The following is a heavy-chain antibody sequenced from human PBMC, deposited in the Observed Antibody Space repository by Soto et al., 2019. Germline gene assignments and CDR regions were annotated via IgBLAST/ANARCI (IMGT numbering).Heavy chain of an antibody. V-gene: IGHV3-33*01. J-gene: IGHJ6*02. Sequence: QVQLVESGGGVVQPGRSLRLSCAASGFTFSSYGMHWVRQAPGKGLEWVAVIWYDGSNKYYADSVKGRFTISRDNSKNTLYLQMNSLRAEDTAVYYCARASCSGGSCYSELYGMDVWGQGTTVTVSS. CDR3: ARASCSGGSCYSELYGMDV. CDR2: IWYDGSNK. CDR1: GFTFSSYG. D-gene: IGHD2-15*01.